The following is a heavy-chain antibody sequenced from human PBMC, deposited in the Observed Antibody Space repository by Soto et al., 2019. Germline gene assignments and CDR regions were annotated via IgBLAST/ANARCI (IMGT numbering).Heavy chain of an antibody. J-gene: IGHJ6*02. V-gene: IGHV1-18*01. CDR1: GYTFTSYG. Sequence: QVQLVQSGAEVKKPGASVKVSCKASGYTFTSYGISWVRQAPGQGLEWMGWFSAYNGNTNYAQKLQGRVTMTTDTSTSTAYMELRSLRSDDTAVYYCARETNFWSGYYYYYYGMDVWGQGTTVTVSS. CDR3: ARETNFWSGYYYYYYGMDV. CDR2: FSAYNGNT. D-gene: IGHD3-3*01.